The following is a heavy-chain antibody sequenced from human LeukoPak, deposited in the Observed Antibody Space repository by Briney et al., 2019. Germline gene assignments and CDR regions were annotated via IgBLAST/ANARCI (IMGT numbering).Heavy chain of an antibody. CDR3: ARTPRTRIAVAGTHYYGMDV. D-gene: IGHD6-19*01. J-gene: IGHJ6*02. Sequence: PSETLSLTCTVSGGSISSYWWSWIRQPPGKGLEWIGYVFDSGSTNYNPSLKSRVTVSLDTSKKQFSLKLSSVTAADTAVYYCARTPRTRIAVAGTHYYGMDVWGQGTTVTVSS. CDR2: VFDSGST. V-gene: IGHV4-59*01. CDR1: GGSISSYW.